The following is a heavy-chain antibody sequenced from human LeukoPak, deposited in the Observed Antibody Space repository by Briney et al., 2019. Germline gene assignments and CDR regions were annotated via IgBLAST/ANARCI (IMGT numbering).Heavy chain of an antibody. V-gene: IGHV4-34*01. CDR1: GGSFSGYY. D-gene: IGHD5-12*01. Sequence: SETLSLTCAVYGGSFSGYYWSWIRQPPGKGLEWIGEINHNGSTNYNPSLKSRVTISVDTSKNQFSLKLSSVTAADTAVYYCARGCGDIVATYSFFDYWGQGTLVTVSS. CDR2: INHNGST. J-gene: IGHJ4*02. CDR3: ARGCGDIVATYSFFDY.